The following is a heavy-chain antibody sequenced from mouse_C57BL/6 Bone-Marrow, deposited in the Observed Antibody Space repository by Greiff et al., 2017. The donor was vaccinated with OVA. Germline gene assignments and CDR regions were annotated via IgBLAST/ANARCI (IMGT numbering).Heavy chain of an antibody. V-gene: IGHV2-5*01. CDR3: AKNKGYDYDGYYFDY. Sequence: VMLVESGPGLVQPSQSLSITCTVSGFSLTSYGVHWVRQSPGKGLEWLGVIWRGGSTDYNAAFMSRLSITKDNSKSQVFFKMNSLQADDTAIYYCAKNKGYDYDGYYFDYWGQGTTLTVSS. D-gene: IGHD2-4*01. CDR2: IWRGGST. J-gene: IGHJ2*01. CDR1: GFSLTSYG.